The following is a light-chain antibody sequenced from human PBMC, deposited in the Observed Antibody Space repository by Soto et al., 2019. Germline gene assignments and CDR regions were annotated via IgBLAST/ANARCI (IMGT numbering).Light chain of an antibody. J-gene: IGKJ1*01. CDR2: KAS. V-gene: IGKV1-5*03. Sequence: SQMTQSPSTLPASVGDRVTITCRASQSINNWLAWYQQKPGKAPKLLIYKASTLESGVPSRFSGSGSGTEFTLTISSLQPDDFATYYCQQYNTYWTFGQGPKVEIK. CDR3: QQYNTYWT. CDR1: QSINNW.